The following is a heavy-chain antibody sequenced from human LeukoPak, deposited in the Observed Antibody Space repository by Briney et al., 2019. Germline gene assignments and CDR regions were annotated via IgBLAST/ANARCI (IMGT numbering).Heavy chain of an antibody. V-gene: IGHV4-34*01. CDR3: ARAGTAAAGTENYYYGMDV. CDR1: GGSFSDYY. D-gene: IGHD6-13*01. J-gene: IGHJ6*02. CDR2: INHSGST. Sequence: SETLSLTCAVYGGSFSDYYWSWIRQPPGKGLEWIGEINHSGSTNYNPSLKSRVTISVDTSKNQFSLKLSSVTAADTAVYYCARAGTAAAGTENYYYGMDVWGQGTTVTVSS.